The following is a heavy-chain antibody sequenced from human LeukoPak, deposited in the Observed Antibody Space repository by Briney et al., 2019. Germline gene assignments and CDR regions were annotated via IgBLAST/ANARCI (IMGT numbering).Heavy chain of an antibody. V-gene: IGHV1-8*01. CDR2: MNPNSGNT. J-gene: IGHJ4*02. Sequence: GASVKVSCKASGYTFTSYDINWVRQATGQGREWMGWMNPNSGNTGYAQKFQGRVTTTRNTSISAAYMELSSLRSEDTAVYYCARDKVELGARGINYYFDYWGQGTLVTVSS. CDR3: ARDKVELGARGINYYFDY. CDR1: GYTFTSYD. D-gene: IGHD1-26*01.